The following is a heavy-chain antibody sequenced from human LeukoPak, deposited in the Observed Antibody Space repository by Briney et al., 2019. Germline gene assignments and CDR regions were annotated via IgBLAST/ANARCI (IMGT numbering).Heavy chain of an antibody. V-gene: IGHV1-69*13. D-gene: IGHD5-18*01. CDR1: GGTFSSYA. CDR2: IIPIFGTA. Sequence: SVKVSCKASGGTFSSYAISWVRQGPGQGLEWMGGIIPIFGTANYAQKFQGRVTITADESTSTAYMELSSLRSEDTAVYYCARDLGYSYPRIWFDPWGQGTLVTVSS. J-gene: IGHJ5*02. CDR3: ARDLGYSYPRIWFDP.